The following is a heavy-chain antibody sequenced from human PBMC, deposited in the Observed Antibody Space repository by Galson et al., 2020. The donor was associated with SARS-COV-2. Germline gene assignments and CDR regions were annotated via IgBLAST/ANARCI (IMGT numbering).Heavy chain of an antibody. Sequence: SETLSLICSVSGGSISSSSYYWSWIRQPAGKGLEWIGRIYLSERTNYNPSLQSRVTISADTSKNQFSLRLTSVTAADTAVYYCARESRWDLYFDYWGQGSLVTVSS. V-gene: IGHV4-61*02. CDR1: GGSISSSSYY. J-gene: IGHJ4*02. CDR2: IYLSERT. CDR3: ARESRWDLYFDY. D-gene: IGHD1-26*01.